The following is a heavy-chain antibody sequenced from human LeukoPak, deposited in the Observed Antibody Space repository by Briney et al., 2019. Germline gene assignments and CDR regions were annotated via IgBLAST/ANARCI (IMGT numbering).Heavy chain of an antibody. CDR1: GFTVSSNY. Sequence: GGSLRLSCAASGFTVSSNYMSWVRQAPGKGLEWVSVIYSGGSTYYADSVKGRFTISRDNSKNALYLQMNSLRAEDTAVYYCARDPDYSGALGMDVWGQGTTVTVSS. J-gene: IGHJ6*02. V-gene: IGHV3-53*01. D-gene: IGHD1-26*01. CDR3: ARDPDYSGALGMDV. CDR2: IYSGGST.